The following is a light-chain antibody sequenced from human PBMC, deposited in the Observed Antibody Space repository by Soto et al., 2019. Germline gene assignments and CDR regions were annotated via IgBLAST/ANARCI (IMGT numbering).Light chain of an antibody. Sequence: DIVMTQSPDSLAVSLGERATINCKSSQSVLYSSNNKNYLAWYQQKPGQPPKLLIYWASTRESGVPDRFSGSGSGTDFTLTISSLQAEDVAFYYCQQYYSTPQTFGGRTKVEIK. CDR1: QSVLYSSNNKNY. CDR2: WAS. CDR3: QQYYSTPQT. V-gene: IGKV4-1*01. J-gene: IGKJ4*01.